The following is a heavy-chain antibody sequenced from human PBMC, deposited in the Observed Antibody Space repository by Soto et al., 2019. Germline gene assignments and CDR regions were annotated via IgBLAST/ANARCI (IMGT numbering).Heavy chain of an antibody. D-gene: IGHD1-1*01. V-gene: IGHV3-21*01. CDR3: VRGDDRVD. Sequence: SWGSLLLSCVCSVFIFSSFTMTWVRQAPGMGLQYLASISKSSSLIYYADSVRGRFIISIDNSKDSVFLQMYSLRAEDTAMYYCVRGDDRVDWGQGTMVTVSS. CDR1: VFIFSSFT. J-gene: IGHJ4*02. CDR2: ISKSSSLI.